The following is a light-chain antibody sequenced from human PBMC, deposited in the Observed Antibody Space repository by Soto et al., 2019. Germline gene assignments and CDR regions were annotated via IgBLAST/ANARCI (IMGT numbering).Light chain of an antibody. J-gene: IGKJ3*01. CDR1: QSVSSSY. CDR2: GAS. V-gene: IGKV3-20*01. CDR3: QQYTTSPFT. Sequence: EIVLTQSPGTLSLSPGERATLSCRASQSVSSSYLAWYQQKPGQAPRLPIYGASSRATGIPDRFSGSGSGADFTLTISRLEPEDFAVYYCQQYTTSPFTFGPGTKVDIK.